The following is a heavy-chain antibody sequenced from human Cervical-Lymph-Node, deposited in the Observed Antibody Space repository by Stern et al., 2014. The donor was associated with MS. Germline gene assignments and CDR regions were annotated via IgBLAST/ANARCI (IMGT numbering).Heavy chain of an antibody. CDR2: FDFENGVT. J-gene: IGHJ5*02. V-gene: IGHV1-24*01. Sequence: QVQLVQSGAEVKKPGASVKVSCKVSGYSLTELSMHWVRQAPGKGLEWMGSFDFENGVTRYAQKFQGRVTMTEDQATNTAHMELSNLRSEDPPVYYCAKPDYVDPVLDPWGQGPRVTVSS. CDR3: AKPDYVDPVLDP. D-gene: IGHD4-17*01. CDR1: GYSLTELS.